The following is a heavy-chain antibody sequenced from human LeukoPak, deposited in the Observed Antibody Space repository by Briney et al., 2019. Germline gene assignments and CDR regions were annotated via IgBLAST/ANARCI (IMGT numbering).Heavy chain of an antibody. CDR2: ISGSGGST. Sequence: GGSLRLSCAASGFTFSSYAMSWVRQAPGKGLEWVSAISGSGGSTYYADSVKGRFTISRDNSKNTLYLQMNSLRAEDTAVYYCARDQFVGFLEWLFPNWFDPWGQGTLVTVSS. J-gene: IGHJ5*02. CDR1: GFTFSSYA. D-gene: IGHD3-3*01. V-gene: IGHV3-23*01. CDR3: ARDQFVGFLEWLFPNWFDP.